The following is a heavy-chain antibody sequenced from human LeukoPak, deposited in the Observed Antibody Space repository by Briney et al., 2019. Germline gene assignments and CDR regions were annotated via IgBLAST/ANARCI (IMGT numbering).Heavy chain of an antibody. V-gene: IGHV4-61*02. CDR2: IYTSAST. Sequence: SETLSLTCTVSGGSISSGSYYWSWIRQPAGKGLDGIGRIYTSASTNYNPSLKITVTISIDTSKNQFSLKLSSVTAADTAVYYCARDGYDILTGYLNYYYYYMDVWGKGTTVTVSS. CDR3: ARDGYDILTGYLNYYYYYMDV. CDR1: GGSISSGSYY. J-gene: IGHJ6*03. D-gene: IGHD3-9*01.